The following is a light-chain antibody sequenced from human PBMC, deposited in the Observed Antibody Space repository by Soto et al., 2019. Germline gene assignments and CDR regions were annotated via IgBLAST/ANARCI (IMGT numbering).Light chain of an antibody. CDR1: QTINSW. CDR2: KTS. Sequence: DVQMTQSPSTLSASVGDTVTITCRASQTINSWLAWYQHRPGKGPKLLIYKTSTVEGGVPLRFSGSGSGTEFTLTISSLQPADSATYYCQRYNTYPMTFGQGTKVDIK. J-gene: IGKJ1*01. CDR3: QRYNTYPMT. V-gene: IGKV1-5*03.